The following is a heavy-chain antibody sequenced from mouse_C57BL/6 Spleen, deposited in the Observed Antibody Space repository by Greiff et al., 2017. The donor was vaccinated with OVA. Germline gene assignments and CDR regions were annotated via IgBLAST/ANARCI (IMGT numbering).Heavy chain of an antibody. D-gene: IGHD4-1*02. V-gene: IGHV1-55*01. Sequence: QVQLQQPGAELVKPGASVKMSCKASGYTFTSYWITWVKQRPGQGLEWIGDIYPGSGSTNYNEKFKSKATLTVDTSSSTAYMQLSSLTSEDSAVYYCAGEDATGAETDYWGQGTTLTVSS. CDR3: AGEDATGAETDY. J-gene: IGHJ2*01. CDR2: IYPGSGST. CDR1: GYTFTSYW.